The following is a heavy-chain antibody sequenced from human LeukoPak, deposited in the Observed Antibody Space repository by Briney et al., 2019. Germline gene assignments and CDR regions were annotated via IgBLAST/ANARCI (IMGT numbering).Heavy chain of an antibody. CDR1: GFTFSSYW. CDR3: ARGGYYNILTGYYNKLLAFDY. CDR2: IRYDGSNK. D-gene: IGHD3-9*01. Sequence: PGGSLRLSCAASGFTFSSYWMHWVRQAPGKGLEWVAFIRYDGSNKYYADSVKGRFTISRDNSKNTLYLQMNSLRAEDTAVYYCARGGYYNILTGYYNKLLAFDYWGQGTLVTVSS. V-gene: IGHV3-30*02. J-gene: IGHJ4*02.